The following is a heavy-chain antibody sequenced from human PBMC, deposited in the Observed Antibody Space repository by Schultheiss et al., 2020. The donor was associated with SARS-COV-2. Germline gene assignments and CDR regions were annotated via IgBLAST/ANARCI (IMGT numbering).Heavy chain of an antibody. CDR3: ARVSYDFWSGYSPLGYYYYYMDV. J-gene: IGHJ6*03. V-gene: IGHV1-8*01. CDR2: MNPDSVHT. Sequence: ASVKVSCKASGYTFTNYDLNWVRQATGQGLEWMGWMNPDSVHTGYAQKFQGRVTMTRNTSISTAYMELSSLRSEDTAVYYCARVSYDFWSGYSPLGYYYYYMDVWGKGTTVTVSS. CDR1: GYTFTNYD. D-gene: IGHD3-3*01.